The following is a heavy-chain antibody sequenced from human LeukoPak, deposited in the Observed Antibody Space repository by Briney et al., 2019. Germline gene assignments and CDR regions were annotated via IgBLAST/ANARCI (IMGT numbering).Heavy chain of an antibody. CDR2: ISATGGST. D-gene: IGHD6-19*01. J-gene: IGHJ4*02. CDR3: AKEQESSGWSRGGFYC. V-gene: IGHV3-23*01. Sequence: GGSLRLSCAASRFTFSNYAMTWVRQAPGKGLEWVSAISATGGSTYYADSVKGRFTISRDNSENTQYLQMNSLRAEDTAVDYCAKEQESSGWSRGGFYCWGQGTLVTVSS. CDR1: RFTFSNYA.